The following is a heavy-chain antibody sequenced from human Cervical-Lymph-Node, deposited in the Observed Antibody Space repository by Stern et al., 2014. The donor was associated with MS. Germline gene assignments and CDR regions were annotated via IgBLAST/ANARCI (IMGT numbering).Heavy chain of an antibody. CDR2: INSNSDGT. J-gene: IGHJ6*02. Sequence: VQLVESGAEVKKPGSSLKVSCRASGYTFTGYYMHWVRQAPGQGLEWMGWINSNSDGTNYAQKFQGRVTMTRDTSISTAYMELSSLRSDDSAVYFCAQSSYCTGDCYFSGMDVWGQGTTVTVSS. CDR1: GYTFTGYY. V-gene: IGHV1-2*02. CDR3: AQSSYCTGDCYFSGMDV. D-gene: IGHD2-21*02.